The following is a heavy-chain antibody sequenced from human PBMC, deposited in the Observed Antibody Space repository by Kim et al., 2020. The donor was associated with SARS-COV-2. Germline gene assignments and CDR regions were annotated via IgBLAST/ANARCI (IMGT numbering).Heavy chain of an antibody. CDR1: GYTFTKYG. D-gene: IGHD6-19*01. J-gene: IGHJ3*02. V-gene: IGHV7-4-1*02. CDR2: IHTTTGNP. CDR3: ARELAVATIDAFDI. Sequence: ASVKVSCKASGYTFTKYGMNWLRQAPGQGLEWMGWIHTTTGNPTYAQGFTGRFVFSLDTSVSTAYLQISSLKAEDTAVYYCARELAVATIDAFDIWGQGTMVTVSS.